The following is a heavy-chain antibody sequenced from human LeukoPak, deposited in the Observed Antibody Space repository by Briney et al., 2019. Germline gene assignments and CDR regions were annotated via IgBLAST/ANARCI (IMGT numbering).Heavy chain of an antibody. V-gene: IGHV5-51*01. CDR2: IFPGDSDT. Sequence: GESLKISCKGSGYSFTNYWIGWVRQMPGKGLEWMGIIFPGDSDTRYSPSFQGQVTISADKSISTAYLQWSSLKASDTAMYYCARQGGYYDSSGYPRKGNWFGPWGQGTLVTVSS. D-gene: IGHD3-22*01. CDR3: ARQGGYYDSSGYPRKGNWFGP. J-gene: IGHJ5*02. CDR1: GYSFTNYW.